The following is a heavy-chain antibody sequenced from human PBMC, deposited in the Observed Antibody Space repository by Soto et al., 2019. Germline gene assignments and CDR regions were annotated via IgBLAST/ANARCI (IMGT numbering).Heavy chain of an antibody. CDR2: ISGSGGST. D-gene: IGHD5-12*01. CDR3: AKDRLGEVATIGGMDV. Sequence: EVQLLESGGGLVQPGGSLRLSCAASGFTFSSYAMSWVRQAPGKGLEWVSAISGSGGSTYYADSVKGRFTISRDNSKNTLYLQMNSLRAEDTAVYYCAKDRLGEVATIGGMDVWGQGTTVTVSS. CDR1: GFTFSSYA. V-gene: IGHV3-23*01. J-gene: IGHJ6*02.